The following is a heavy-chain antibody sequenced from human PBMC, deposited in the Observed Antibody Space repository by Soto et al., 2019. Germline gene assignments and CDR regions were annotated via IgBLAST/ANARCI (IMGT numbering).Heavy chain of an antibody. J-gene: IGHJ6*03. CDR1: GYTFTSYY. D-gene: IGHD4-4*01. V-gene: IGHV1-46*03. CDR3: ATREMPTVINNYYYMDV. Sequence: QVQLVQSGAEVKKPGASVKVSCKASGYTFTSYYIHWVRQAPGQGLEWMGVIIPFDDSTIYAQRLPGRVISITDTSTRTVFIEVSSLRSEDTAVHYCATREMPTVINNYYYMDVWGKGTTVTVSS. CDR2: IIPFDDST.